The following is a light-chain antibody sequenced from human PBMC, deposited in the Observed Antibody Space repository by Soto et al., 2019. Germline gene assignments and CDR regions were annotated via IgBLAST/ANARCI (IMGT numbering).Light chain of an antibody. V-gene: IGLV1-44*01. Sequence: QSVLTQPPSASGTPGQRVTISCSGSSSNIGSNTVHWYQQLPGTAPKLLIYSSNQRPSGVPDRFSGSKSGTSASLAISGLQSEDEADYYCAACDDSLNGPVFGTGTKLTVL. J-gene: IGLJ1*01. CDR3: AACDDSLNGPV. CDR2: SSN. CDR1: SSNIGSNT.